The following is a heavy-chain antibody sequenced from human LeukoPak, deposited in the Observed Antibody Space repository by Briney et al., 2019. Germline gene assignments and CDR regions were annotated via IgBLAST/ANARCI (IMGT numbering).Heavy chain of an antibody. CDR1: GGSISSYY. CDR2: IYYSGST. CDR3: ARIEDYGGNSVNY. J-gene: IGHJ4*02. D-gene: IGHD4-23*01. Sequence: SETLSLTCTVSGGSISSYYWSWIRQPPGKGLEWVWHIYYSGSTNYNPSLKSRVTISVDTSKNQFPLKLSSVTAADTAVYYCARIEDYGGNSVNYWGQGTLVTVSS. V-gene: IGHV4-59*01.